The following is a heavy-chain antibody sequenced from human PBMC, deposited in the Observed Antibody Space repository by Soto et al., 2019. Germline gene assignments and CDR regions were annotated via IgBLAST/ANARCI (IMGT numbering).Heavy chain of an antibody. CDR1: GFTFSSYG. J-gene: IGHJ6*02. Sequence: PGGSLRLSCAASGFTFSSYGMHWVRQAPGKGLEWVAVISYDGSNKYYADSVKGRFTISRDNSKNTLYLQMNILRAEDTAVYYRAKDYNWNYYYGMDVWGQGTTVPVSS. CDR2: ISYDGSNK. CDR3: AKDYNWNYYYGMDV. D-gene: IGHD1-20*01. V-gene: IGHV3-30*18.